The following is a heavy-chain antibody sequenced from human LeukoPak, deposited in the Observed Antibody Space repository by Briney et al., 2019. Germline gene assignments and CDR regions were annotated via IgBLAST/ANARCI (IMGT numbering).Heavy chain of an antibody. J-gene: IGHJ3*02. CDR1: GFTFSSHA. D-gene: IGHD3-3*01. CDR2: ISGGGGST. Sequence: GGSLRLSCEASGFTFSSHAMSWVRQAPGKGLEWVSVISGGGGSTYYADSVKGRLTISRDNSENTLYLQMNSLRAEDTAVYYCARGRKYDFWSGYQPGRYDAFDIWGQGTMVTVSS. V-gene: IGHV3-23*01. CDR3: ARGRKYDFWSGYQPGRYDAFDI.